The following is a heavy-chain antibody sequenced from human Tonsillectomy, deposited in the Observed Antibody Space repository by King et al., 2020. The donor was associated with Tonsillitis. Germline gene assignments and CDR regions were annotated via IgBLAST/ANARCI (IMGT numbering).Heavy chain of an antibody. CDR1: GFTFSSYG. CDR3: AITVVRGAPWGYFDY. V-gene: IGHV3-30*03. CDR2: ISYDGSNK. J-gene: IGHJ4*02. Sequence: VQLVESGGGVVQPGRSLRLSCAASGFTFSSYGMHWVRQAPGKGLEWGAVISYDGSNKYFADSVKGRFTISRDNSKNTLYLQMNSLTAEDTAVYYCAITVVRGAPWGYFDYWGQGTLVAVSS. D-gene: IGHD3-10*01.